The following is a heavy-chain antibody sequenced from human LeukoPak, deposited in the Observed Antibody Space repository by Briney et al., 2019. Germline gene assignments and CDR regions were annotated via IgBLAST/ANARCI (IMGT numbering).Heavy chain of an antibody. CDR1: GFTFSSYA. CDR3: ARDSSSWYEPFYYYYYYMDV. CDR2: IKQDGSEK. V-gene: IGHV3-7*01. J-gene: IGHJ6*03. D-gene: IGHD6-13*01. Sequence: GGSLRLSCAASGFTFSSYAMSWVRQAPGKGLEWVANIKQDGSEKYYVDSVKGRFTISRDNAKNSLYLQMNRLRAEDTAVYYCARDSSSWYEPFYYYYYYMDVWGKGTTVTVSS.